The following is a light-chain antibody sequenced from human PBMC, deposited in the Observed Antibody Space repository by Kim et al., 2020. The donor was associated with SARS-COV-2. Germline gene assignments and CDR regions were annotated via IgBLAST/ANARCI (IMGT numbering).Light chain of an antibody. V-gene: IGLV2-23*02. CDR2: EVT. J-gene: IGLJ2*01. CDR1: SSDVGSYNH. Sequence: QSITISCTGSSSDVGSYNHVSWYQHHPGKAPKVIIYEVTERPSGISNRFSGSKSGNTASLTISGLLPEDEGDYYCCSSYATSSTFVFGGGTQLTVL. CDR3: CSSYATSSTFV.